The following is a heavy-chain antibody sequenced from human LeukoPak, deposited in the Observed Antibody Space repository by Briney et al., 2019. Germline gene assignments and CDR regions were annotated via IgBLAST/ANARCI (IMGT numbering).Heavy chain of an antibody. Sequence: GGSLRLSCAASGFTFSSYAMSWVRQAPGKGLEWVSSISGSSGSTYYADSVKGRCTISRDISENTLYLQMNSLRAEDTALYYCVKTRTPYYDILSGSPYYFDYWGQGTLVTVSS. V-gene: IGHV3-23*01. CDR2: ISGSSGST. D-gene: IGHD3-9*01. CDR1: GFTFSSYA. CDR3: VKTRTPYYDILSGSPYYFDY. J-gene: IGHJ4*02.